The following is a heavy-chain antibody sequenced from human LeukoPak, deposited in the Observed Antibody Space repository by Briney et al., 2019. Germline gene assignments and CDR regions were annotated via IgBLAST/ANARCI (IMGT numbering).Heavy chain of an antibody. CDR2: MNPNSGNT. CDR3: ARAAIGSCSGGTCYRLDY. Sequence: ASVTVSCTASGYTFTSYDFSWVRQAPGQGLEWMGWMNPNSGNTGYPQKFKGRVTLTRSPSISTAYMELSSLRSDDTAVYYCARAAIGSCSGGTCYRLDYWGQGTLVTVSS. CDR1: GYTFTSYD. J-gene: IGHJ4*02. V-gene: IGHV1-8*01. D-gene: IGHD2-15*01.